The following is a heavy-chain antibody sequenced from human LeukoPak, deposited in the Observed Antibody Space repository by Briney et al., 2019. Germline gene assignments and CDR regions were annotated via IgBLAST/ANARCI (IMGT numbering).Heavy chain of an antibody. CDR2: ISWNSGSI. Sequence: PGGSLRLSFAASGFTFDDYAMHWVRQAPGKGLEWVSGISWNSGSIGYADSVKGRFTISRDNAKNSLYLQMNSLRAEDMALYYCAKGSLAFGVATSDAFDIWGQGTMVTVSS. V-gene: IGHV3-9*03. J-gene: IGHJ3*02. CDR3: AKGSLAFGVATSDAFDI. CDR1: GFTFDDYA. D-gene: IGHD3-3*01.